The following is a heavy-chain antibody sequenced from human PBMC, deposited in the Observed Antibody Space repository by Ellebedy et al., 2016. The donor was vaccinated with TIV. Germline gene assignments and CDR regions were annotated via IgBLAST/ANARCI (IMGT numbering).Heavy chain of an antibody. D-gene: IGHD4-17*01. J-gene: IGHJ5*02. CDR2: INPNSGGT. CDR1: GYTFTGYY. Sequence: AASVKVSCKASGYTFTGYYMHWVRQAPGQGLEWMGWINPNSGGTNYAQTFQGRVTMTRDTSISTAYMALSRLRSDDTAVYYCASLPHYGDSGPWGQGTLVTVSS. V-gene: IGHV1-2*02. CDR3: ASLPHYGDSGP.